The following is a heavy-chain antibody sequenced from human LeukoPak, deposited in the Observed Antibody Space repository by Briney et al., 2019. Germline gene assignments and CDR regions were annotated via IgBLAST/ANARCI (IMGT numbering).Heavy chain of an antibody. Sequence: SETLSLTCTVSGGSISSYYWSWIRQPPGKGLEWIGYIYYSGSTNYNPSLKSRVTISVDTSKNQFSLKLSSVTAADTAVYYCAANSGSYYTIDYWGQGTLVTVSS. D-gene: IGHD3-10*01. CDR3: AANSGSYYTIDY. CDR1: GGSISSYY. J-gene: IGHJ4*02. V-gene: IGHV4-59*01. CDR2: IYYSGST.